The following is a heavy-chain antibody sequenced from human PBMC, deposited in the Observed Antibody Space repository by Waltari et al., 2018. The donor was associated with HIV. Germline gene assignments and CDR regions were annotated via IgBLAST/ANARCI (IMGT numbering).Heavy chain of an antibody. J-gene: IGHJ4*02. D-gene: IGHD2-2*01. V-gene: IGHV3-48*01. CDR3: WLYCSSTSCRPFDY. CDR2: ISSSSSTI. CDR1: GFTFSSYS. Sequence: EVQLVESGGGLVQPGGSLRLSCAASGFTFSSYSMNWVRQAPGKGLEWVSYISSSSSTIYYADSVKGRFTISRDNAKNSLYLQMNSLRAEDTAVYYCWLYCSSTSCRPFDYWGQGTLVTVSS.